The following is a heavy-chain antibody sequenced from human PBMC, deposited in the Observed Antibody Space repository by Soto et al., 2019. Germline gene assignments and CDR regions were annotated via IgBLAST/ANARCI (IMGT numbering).Heavy chain of an antibody. CDR3: ARVDPGHTVTAGWFDP. V-gene: IGHV1-69*01. J-gene: IGHJ5*02. D-gene: IGHD4-4*01. CDR1: GGTFSSYA. Sequence: QVQLVQSGAEVKKPGSSVKVSCKASGGTFSSYAIIWVRQAPGQGLEWMGGIIPIFGTANYAQKFQGRVTITADESTSTAYMELSSLRSEDTAVYYCARVDPGHTVTAGWFDPWGQGTLVTVSS. CDR2: IIPIFGTA.